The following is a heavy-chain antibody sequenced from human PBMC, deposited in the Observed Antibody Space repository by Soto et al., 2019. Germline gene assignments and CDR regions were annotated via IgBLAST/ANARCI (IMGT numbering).Heavy chain of an antibody. CDR2: ISWNSGSI. CDR3: AKSRSYGYYFDY. D-gene: IGHD5-18*01. V-gene: IGHV3-9*01. Sequence: GGSLRLSCAASGFTFDDYAMHWVRQAPGKGLEWVSGISWNSGSIGYADSAKGRFTISRDNAKNSLYLQMNSLRAEDTALYYCAKSRSYGYYFDYWGQGTLVTVSS. J-gene: IGHJ4*02. CDR1: GFTFDDYA.